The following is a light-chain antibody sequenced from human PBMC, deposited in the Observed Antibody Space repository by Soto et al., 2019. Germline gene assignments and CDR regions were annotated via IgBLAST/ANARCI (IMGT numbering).Light chain of an antibody. CDR1: QRISSW. CDR3: QQYNSYPYT. Sequence: DIQMTQSPSTLSASVGDRVTITCRASQRISSWLAWYQQKPGKAPKVLIYDASSWESGVPSRFSGSGSGTEFTLTISSLQPDDFATYYCQQYNSYPYTFGQGTKLEIK. J-gene: IGKJ2*01. CDR2: DAS. V-gene: IGKV1-5*01.